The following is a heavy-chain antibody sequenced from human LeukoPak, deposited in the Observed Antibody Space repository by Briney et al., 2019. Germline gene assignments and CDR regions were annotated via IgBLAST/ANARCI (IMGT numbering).Heavy chain of an antibody. Sequence: GGSLRLSCAASGFTFSSSWVHWVRQAPGKGLVCVSRIDPDGRTTNYADSVKGRFTISRDNAKNTLNLQMNSLSVEDTAVYYCTRAGNYRFDYWGPGTLVTVSS. CDR2: IDPDGRTT. D-gene: IGHD1-7*01. CDR3: TRAGNYRFDY. J-gene: IGHJ4*02. CDR1: GFTFSSSW. V-gene: IGHV3-74*01.